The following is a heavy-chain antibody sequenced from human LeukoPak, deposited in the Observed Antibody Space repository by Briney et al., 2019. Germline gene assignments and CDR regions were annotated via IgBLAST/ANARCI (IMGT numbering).Heavy chain of an antibody. V-gene: IGHV4-39*01. D-gene: IGHD6-19*01. CDR1: GGSIGSSSYY. CDR2: IYYSGST. Sequence: SETLSLTCTVSGGSIGSSSYYWGWIRQPPGKGLEWIGTIYYSGSTYYNPSLKSRVTISVDTSKNQFSLKLSSVTAAHTAVLYCARVVPMYSSDWYEDYWGQGTLVTVSS. J-gene: IGHJ4*02. CDR3: ARVVPMYSSDWYEDY.